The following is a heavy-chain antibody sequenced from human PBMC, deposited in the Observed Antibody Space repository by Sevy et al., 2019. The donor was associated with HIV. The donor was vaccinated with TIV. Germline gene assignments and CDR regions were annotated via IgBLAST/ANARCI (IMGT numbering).Heavy chain of an antibody. CDR2: IKQDAGQK. J-gene: IGHJ4*02. CDR1: GFTFSNYA. CDR3: ARDDGNYYFHY. V-gene: IGHV3-7*01. D-gene: IGHD1-7*01. Sequence: GGSLRLSCAASGFTFSNYAMNWVRQAPGKGLEWVANIKQDAGQKYYVDSVKGRFTISRDNAKNSLYLQMNSLRAEDTAVYFCARDDGNYYFHYWGQGTLVTVSS.